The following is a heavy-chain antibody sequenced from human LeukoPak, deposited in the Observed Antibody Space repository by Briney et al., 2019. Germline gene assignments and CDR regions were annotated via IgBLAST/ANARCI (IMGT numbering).Heavy chain of an antibody. CDR3: ARVIGRGYSYGYALYFDY. J-gene: IGHJ4*02. D-gene: IGHD5-18*01. V-gene: IGHV4-39*07. CDR1: GGSISSSSYY. CDR2: IYYSGST. Sequence: KTSETLSLTCTVSGGSISSSSYYWGWIRQPPGKGLEWIGSIYYSGSTYYNPSLKSRVTISVDTSKNQFSLKLSSVTAADTAVYYCARVIGRGYSYGYALYFDYWGQGTLVTVSS.